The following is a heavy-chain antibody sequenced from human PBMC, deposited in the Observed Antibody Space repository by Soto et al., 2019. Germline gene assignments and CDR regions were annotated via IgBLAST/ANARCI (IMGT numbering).Heavy chain of an antibody. CDR3: ARVGGTVTGYYGMDV. V-gene: IGHV4-59*01. CDR2: IYYSGST. CDR1: GGSISSYY. J-gene: IGHJ6*02. D-gene: IGHD4-17*01. Sequence: ETLSLTCTVSGGSISSYYWSWIRQPPGKGLEWIGYIYYSGSTNYNPSLKSRVTISVDTSKNQFSLKLSSVTAADTAVYYCARVGGTVTGYYGMDVWGQGTTVTVSS.